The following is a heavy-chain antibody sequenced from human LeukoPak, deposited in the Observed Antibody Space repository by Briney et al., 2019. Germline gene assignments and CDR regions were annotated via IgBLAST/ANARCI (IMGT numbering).Heavy chain of an antibody. CDR3: ARENYYDSSGYSEGMDV. J-gene: IGHJ6*02. D-gene: IGHD3-22*01. CDR2: MYVSGTT. CDR1: GDSIGNSY. V-gene: IGHV4-4*07. Sequence: SETLSLTCTVSGDSIGNSYWSWIRQSAGKGLEWIGRMYVSGTTNYNPSLRSRVTLSIDTSTNHFSLKLRSVTAADTAVYYCARENYYDSSGYSEGMDVWGQGTTVTVSS.